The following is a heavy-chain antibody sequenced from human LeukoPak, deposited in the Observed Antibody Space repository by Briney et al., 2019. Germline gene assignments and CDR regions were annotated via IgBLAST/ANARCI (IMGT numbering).Heavy chain of an antibody. J-gene: IGHJ5*02. D-gene: IGHD3-22*01. CDR3: ARLDSMGGWFDP. V-gene: IGHV4-4*07. CDR2: IYTSGST. Sequence: SETLSLTCTVSGGSICSYYWSWIRQPAGKGLEWIGRIYTSGSTNYNPSLKSRVTMSVDTSKNQFSLKLSSVTAADTAVYYCARLDSMGGWFDPWGQGTLVTVSS. CDR1: GGSICSYY.